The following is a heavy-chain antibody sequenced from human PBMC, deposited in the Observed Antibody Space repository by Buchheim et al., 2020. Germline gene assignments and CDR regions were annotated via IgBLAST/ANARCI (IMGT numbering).Heavy chain of an antibody. CDR2: ISGSGGST. D-gene: IGHD6-19*01. J-gene: IGHJ4*02. CDR3: AKDMYASGWYSSDY. V-gene: IGHV3-23*01. CDR1: GLTFRSYA. Sequence: EVQLLESGGGLVQPGGSLRLSCVGSGLTFRSYAMSWVRQAPGKGLEWVSGISGSGGSTYYAGSVKGRFTISRDNSKNTLYLQMNSLRAEDTAVYYCAKDMYASGWYSSDYWGQGTL.